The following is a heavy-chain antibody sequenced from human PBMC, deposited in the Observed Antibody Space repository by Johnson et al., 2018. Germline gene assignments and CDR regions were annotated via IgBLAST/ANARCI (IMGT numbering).Heavy chain of an antibody. J-gene: IGHJ3*02. CDR3: ARIRRSSSRPDAFDI. CDR2: INHSGGI. D-gene: IGHD6-19*01. CDR1: GGSFSGHH. V-gene: IGHV4-34*01. Sequence: QVQLQQWGAGLLKPSETLSLTCGVYGGSFSGHHWSWIRQSPEKGLEWIGEINHSGGILYNPSLKSRVTISIDTSKNQFSLKLTSVTAADTAVFYCARIRRSSSRPDAFDIWGQGTMVTVSS.